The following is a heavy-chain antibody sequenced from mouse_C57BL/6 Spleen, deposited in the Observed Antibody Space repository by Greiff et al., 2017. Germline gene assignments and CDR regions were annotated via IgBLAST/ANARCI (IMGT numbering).Heavy chain of an antibody. D-gene: IGHD2-5*01. CDR3: AREPYYSNYPQLAY. Sequence: QVQLQQPGAELVKPGASVKLSCKASGYTFTSYWMHWVKQRPGQGLEWIGMIHPNSGSTNYNEKFKSKATLTVDKSSSTAYMQLSSLTSEDSAVYYCAREPYYSNYPQLAYWGQGTLVTVSA. J-gene: IGHJ3*01. V-gene: IGHV1-64*01. CDR2: IHPNSGST. CDR1: GYTFTSYW.